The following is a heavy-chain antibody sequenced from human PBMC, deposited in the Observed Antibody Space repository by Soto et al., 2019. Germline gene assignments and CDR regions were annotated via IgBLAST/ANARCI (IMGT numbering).Heavy chain of an antibody. CDR2: INPNSGGT. CDR1: GYTFTGHY. CDR3: AREKQWLTNWFDP. D-gene: IGHD6-19*01. V-gene: IGHV1-2*02. J-gene: IGHJ5*02. Sequence: ASVKVSCKASGYTFTGHYMHWVRQAPGQGLEWMGWINPNSGGTNYAQKFQGRVTMTRDTSISTAYMELSRLRSDDTAVYYCAREKQWLTNWFDPWGQGTLVTVSS.